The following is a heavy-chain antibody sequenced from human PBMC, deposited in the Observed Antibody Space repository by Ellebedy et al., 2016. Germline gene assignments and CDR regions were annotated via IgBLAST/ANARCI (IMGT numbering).Heavy chain of an antibody. CDR3: ARLGGQWLGLFDL. CDR1: GYNFTNYW. D-gene: IGHD6-19*01. CDR2: IFPADSHI. Sequence: GESLKISCRGSGYNFTNYWIGWVRQKPGKGLEWMGIIFPADSHIRYSPSFQGQVTISADKSISTAYLQWSSLKASDTALYYCARLGGQWLGLFDLWGQGTLVTVST. V-gene: IGHV5-51*01. J-gene: IGHJ4*02.